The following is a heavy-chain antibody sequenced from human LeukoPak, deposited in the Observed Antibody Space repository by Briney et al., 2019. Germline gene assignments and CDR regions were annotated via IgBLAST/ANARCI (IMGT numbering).Heavy chain of an antibody. CDR3: ARGGVGYCSSTSCYARRIYYMDV. J-gene: IGHJ6*03. Sequence: ASVKVSCKASGYTFTSYAMNWVRQAPGQGLEWMGWINTNTGNPTYAQGFTGRFVFSLDTSVSTAYLQISSLKAEDTAVYYCARGGVGYCSSTSCYARRIYYMDVWGKGTTVTVSS. CDR2: INTNTGNP. V-gene: IGHV7-4-1*02. D-gene: IGHD2-2*01. CDR1: GYTFTSYA.